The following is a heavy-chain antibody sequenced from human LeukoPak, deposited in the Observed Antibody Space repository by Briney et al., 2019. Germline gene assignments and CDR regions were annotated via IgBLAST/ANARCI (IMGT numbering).Heavy chain of an antibody. CDR2: ISGSGGST. D-gene: IGHD6-13*01. V-gene: IGHV3-23*01. CDR3: AKDHKYRIAAAGRGWYFDY. J-gene: IGHJ4*02. Sequence: GGSLRLSCAASGFTFSNYWMNWVRQAPGKGLEWVSTISGSGGSTYYADSVKGRFTISRDNSKNTLYLQMNSLRAEDTAVYYCAKDHKYRIAAAGRGWYFDYWGQGTLVTVSS. CDR1: GFTFSNYW.